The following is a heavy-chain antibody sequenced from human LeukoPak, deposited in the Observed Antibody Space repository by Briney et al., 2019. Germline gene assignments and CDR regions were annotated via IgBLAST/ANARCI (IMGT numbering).Heavy chain of an antibody. CDR2: IIPIFGTA. CDR3: AREDSSGWYWFDP. J-gene: IGHJ5*02. CDR1: GGAFSSYA. Sequence: SSVKVSCKASGGAFSSYAISWVRQAPGQGLEWMGGIIPIFGTANYAQKFQGRVTITADESTSTAYMELSSLRSEDTAVYYCAREDSSGWYWFDPWGQGTLVTVSS. D-gene: IGHD6-19*01. V-gene: IGHV1-69*01.